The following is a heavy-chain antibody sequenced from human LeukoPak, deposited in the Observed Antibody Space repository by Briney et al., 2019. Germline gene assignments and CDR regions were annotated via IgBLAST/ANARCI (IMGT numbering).Heavy chain of an antibody. CDR2: IWYDGSDK. CDR1: GFTFSLYG. Sequence: PGRSLRLSCAASGFTFSLYGMHWVRQTPGKGLEWVALIWYDGSDKYYADSVKGRFTISRDNAKNTLYLQMNSLRAEDTAVYYCARVMPFLYCSGGSCYTPNDYWGQGTLVTVSS. D-gene: IGHD2-15*01. V-gene: IGHV3-33*01. CDR3: ARVMPFLYCSGGSCYTPNDY. J-gene: IGHJ4*02.